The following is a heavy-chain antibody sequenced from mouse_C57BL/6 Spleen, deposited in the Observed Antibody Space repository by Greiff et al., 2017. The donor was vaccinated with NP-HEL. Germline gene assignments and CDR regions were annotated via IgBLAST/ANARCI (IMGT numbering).Heavy chain of an antibody. CDR1: GFTFSDYG. D-gene: IGHD2-1*01. V-gene: IGHV5-17*01. CDR3: APYGNYGVDY. J-gene: IGHJ4*01. Sequence: EVQLVESGGGLVKPGGSLKLSCAASGFTFSDYGMHWVRQAPEKGLEWVAYISSGSSTIYYADTVKGRFTISRDNAKNTLFLQMTSLRSEDTAMYYCAPYGNYGVDYWGQGTSVTVSS. CDR2: ISSGSSTI.